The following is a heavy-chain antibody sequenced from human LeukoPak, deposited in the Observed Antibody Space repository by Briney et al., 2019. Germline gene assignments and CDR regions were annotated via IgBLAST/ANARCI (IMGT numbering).Heavy chain of an antibody. Sequence: GRSLRLSCAASGFTFSSYAMDWVRQAPGKGLEWVAFISNDGTNKYYPDSVKGRFTISRDNSKNTLYLQMNSLRAEDTAVYYCGRDQGGSIGWYGDYWGQGTLVTVSS. CDR1: GFTFSSYA. D-gene: IGHD6-19*01. J-gene: IGHJ4*02. V-gene: IGHV3-30*04. CDR3: GRDQGGSIGWYGDY. CDR2: ISNDGTNK.